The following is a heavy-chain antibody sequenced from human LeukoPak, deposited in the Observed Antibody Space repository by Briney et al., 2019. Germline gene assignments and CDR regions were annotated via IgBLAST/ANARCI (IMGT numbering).Heavy chain of an antibody. V-gene: IGHV4-59*01. CDR2: IYYSGST. D-gene: IGHD2-2*01. J-gene: IGHJ5*02. Sequence: SETLSLTCIVSGGSISRYYWSWIRQPPGKGLEWIGHIYYSGSTNYIPSLNSRVTISVDPSKNQFSLKLSSVTAAATAVYYCARAYCSSTSCYWKWFDPWGQGTLVTVSS. CDR3: ARAYCSSTSCYWKWFDP. CDR1: GGSISRYY.